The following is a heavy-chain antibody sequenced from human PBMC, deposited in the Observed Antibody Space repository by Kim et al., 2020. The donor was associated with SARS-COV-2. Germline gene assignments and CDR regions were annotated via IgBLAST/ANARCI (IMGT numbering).Heavy chain of an antibody. CDR1: GFTVGDYG. CDR3: VKASNSTIGF. CDR2: MSEVGGWI. J-gene: IGHJ4*02. Sequence: GGSLRLSCAASGFTVGDYGMHWVRQRPGKGLEWVAGMSEVGGWINHADSVKGRFTVSGDNAKNSLYLQMKSLRGEDTAMYYCVKASNSTIGFCDQGT. D-gene: IGHD6-13*01. V-gene: IGHV3-9*01.